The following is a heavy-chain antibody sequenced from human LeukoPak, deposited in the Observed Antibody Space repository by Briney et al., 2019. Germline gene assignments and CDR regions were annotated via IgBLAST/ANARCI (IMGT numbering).Heavy chain of an antibody. V-gene: IGHV4-34*01. J-gene: IGHJ5*02. CDR2: IKHSGST. CDR1: GGSFSGYY. CDR3: AREGTAGTNLNWFDP. D-gene: IGHD1-1*01. Sequence: SETLSLTCAVYGGSFSGYYWSWIRQPPGKGLEWIGEIKHSGSTNYNPSLKSRVTISVDTSKNQFSLKLSSVTAADTAVYYCAREGTAGTNLNWFDPWGQGTLVTVSS.